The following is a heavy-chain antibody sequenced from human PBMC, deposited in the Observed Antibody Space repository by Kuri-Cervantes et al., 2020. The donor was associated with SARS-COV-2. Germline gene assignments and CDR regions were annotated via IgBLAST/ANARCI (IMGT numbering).Heavy chain of an antibody. Sequence: GGSLRLSCAASGFTFSSYTMNWVRQAPGKGLEWVSSISSSSSYIYYADSVKGRFTISRDNAKNSLYLQMNSLKTEDTAVYYCTTASNYYYDSSGYGKNFDYWGQGTLVTVSS. V-gene: IGHV3-21*03. CDR3: TTASNYYYDSSGYGKNFDY. J-gene: IGHJ4*02. D-gene: IGHD3-22*01. CDR2: ISSSSSYI. CDR1: GFTFSSYT.